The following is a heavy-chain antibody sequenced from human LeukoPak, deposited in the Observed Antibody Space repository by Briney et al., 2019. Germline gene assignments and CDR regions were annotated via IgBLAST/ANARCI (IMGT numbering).Heavy chain of an antibody. CDR2: ISYDGSNK. D-gene: IGHD6-13*01. CDR1: GFTFSSYG. Sequence: GRSRRLSCAASGFTFSSYGMHWVRQAPGKGMEWVAVISYDGSNKYYADSVKGRFTISRDNSKNTLYLQMNSLRAEDTAVYYCAKFGLSSWYIWRSQDGMDVWGQGTTVTVSS. CDR3: AKFGLSSWYIWRSQDGMDV. V-gene: IGHV3-30*18. J-gene: IGHJ6*02.